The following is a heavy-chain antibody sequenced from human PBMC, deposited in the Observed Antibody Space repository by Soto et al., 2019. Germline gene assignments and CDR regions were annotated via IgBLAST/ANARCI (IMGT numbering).Heavy chain of an antibody. J-gene: IGHJ6*02. Sequence: SETLSLTCTVSGGSVSSGSYYWSWIRQPPGKGLEWIGYIYYSGSTNYNPSLKSRVTISVDTSKNQFSLKLSSVTAADTAVYYCARGELAYCGGDCYPGYYGMGVWGQGTTVTVSS. CDR2: IYYSGST. V-gene: IGHV4-61*01. CDR3: ARGELAYCGGDCYPGYYGMGV. D-gene: IGHD2-21*02. CDR1: GGSVSSGSYY.